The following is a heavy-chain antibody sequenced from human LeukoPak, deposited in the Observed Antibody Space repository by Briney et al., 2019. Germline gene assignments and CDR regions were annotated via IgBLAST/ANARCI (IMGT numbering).Heavy chain of an antibody. CDR1: GGSISSYY. CDR3: ARGPRRWLQLGGFDY. Sequence: SETLSLTCTVSGGSISSYYWSWIRQPPGKGLEWIGYIYYSGSTNYNPSLKSRVTISVDTSKNQFSLKLSSVTAADTAMYYCARGPRRWLQLGGFDYWGQGTLVTVSS. CDR2: IYYSGST. D-gene: IGHD5-24*01. J-gene: IGHJ4*02. V-gene: IGHV4-59*01.